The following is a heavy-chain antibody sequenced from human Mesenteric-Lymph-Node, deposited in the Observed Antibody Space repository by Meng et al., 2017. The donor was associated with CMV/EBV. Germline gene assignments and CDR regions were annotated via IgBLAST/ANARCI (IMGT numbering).Heavy chain of an antibody. J-gene: IGHJ5*02. CDR1: GFTFSSYE. CDR2: ISSSGSTI. D-gene: IGHD2-2*02. V-gene: IGHV3-48*03. CDR3: ARGGKVAPDAIPS. Sequence: GGSLRLSCAASGFTFSSYEMNWVRQAPGKGLEWVSYISSSGSTIYYADSVKGRFTISRDNAKNSLYLQMNSLRAEDTAVFYCARGGKVAPDAIPSWGQGTLVTVSS.